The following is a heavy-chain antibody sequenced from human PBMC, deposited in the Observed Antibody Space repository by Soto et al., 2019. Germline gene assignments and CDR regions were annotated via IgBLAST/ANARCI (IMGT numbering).Heavy chain of an antibody. CDR1: GFTFSSYS. V-gene: IGHV3-21*01. D-gene: IGHD2-2*01. J-gene: IGHJ5*02. CDR3: ARDADIVVVPAAQYNWFAP. CDR2: ISSSSSYI. Sequence: GGSLRLSCAASGFTFSSYSMNWVRQAPGKGLEWVSSISSSSSYIYYADSVKGRFTISRDNAKNSLYLQKNSLRAEDTAVYYCARDADIVVVPAAQYNWFAPWGQGTLVTV.